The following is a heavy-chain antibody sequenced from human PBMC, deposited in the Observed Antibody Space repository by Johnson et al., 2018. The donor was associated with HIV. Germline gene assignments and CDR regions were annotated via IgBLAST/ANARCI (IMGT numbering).Heavy chain of an antibody. CDR3: ARESSAGEYSYGII. V-gene: IGHV3-7*01. Sequence: VQLVESGGGFVQPGGSLRLSCAASGFTFSNYWMSWVRQAPGKGLEWVANIKQDGSEKYYVDSVKGRFTVSRDNSKNTLYLQMNSLRAEDTAVYYCARESSAGEYSYGIIWGQGTMVTVSS. D-gene: IGHD5-18*01. CDR2: IKQDGSEK. CDR1: GFTFSNYW. J-gene: IGHJ3*02.